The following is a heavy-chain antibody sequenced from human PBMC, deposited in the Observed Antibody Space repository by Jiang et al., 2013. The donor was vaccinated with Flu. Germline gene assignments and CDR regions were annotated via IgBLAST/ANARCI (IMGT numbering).Heavy chain of an antibody. CDR2: IRYDGSNK. Sequence: QLVESGGGVVQPGGSLRLSCAASGFTFSSYGMHWVRQAPGKGLEWVAFIRYDGSNKYYADSVKGRFTISRDNSKNTLYLQMNSLRAEDTAVYYCAKAPYSSGFYGMDVWGQGTTVTVSS. CDR3: AKAPYSSGFYGMDV. J-gene: IGHJ6*02. CDR1: GFTFSSYG. V-gene: IGHV3-30*02. D-gene: IGHD6-19*01.